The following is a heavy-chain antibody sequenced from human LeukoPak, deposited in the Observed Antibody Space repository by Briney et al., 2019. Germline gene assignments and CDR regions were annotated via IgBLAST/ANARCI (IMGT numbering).Heavy chain of an antibody. V-gene: IGHV1-18*01. CDR1: GYTFTSYG. CDR3: ARDFEQQLVRGGAFDI. D-gene: IGHD6-13*01. Sequence: ASVKVSCKASGYTFTSYGISWVRQAPGQGLEWMGWISAYNGNTNYAQKLQGRVTMTTDTSTSTAYMELRSLRSDDTAVYYCARDFEQQLVRGGAFDIWGQGTMVTVSS. J-gene: IGHJ3*02. CDR2: ISAYNGNT.